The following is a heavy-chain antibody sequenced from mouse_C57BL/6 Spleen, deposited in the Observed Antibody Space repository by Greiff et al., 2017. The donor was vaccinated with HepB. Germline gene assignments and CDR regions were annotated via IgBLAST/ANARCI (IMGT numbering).Heavy chain of an antibody. D-gene: IGHD1-1*02. V-gene: IGHV1-26*01. Sequence: VQLQQSGPELVKPGASVKISCKASGYTFTDYYMNWVKQSHGKSLEWIGDINPNNGGTSYNQKFKGKATLTVDKSSSTAYMELRSLTSEDSAVYYCARSGGTKDWFAYWGQGTLVTVSA. CDR2: INPNNGGT. CDR3: ARSGGTKDWFAY. CDR1: GYTFTDYY. J-gene: IGHJ3*01.